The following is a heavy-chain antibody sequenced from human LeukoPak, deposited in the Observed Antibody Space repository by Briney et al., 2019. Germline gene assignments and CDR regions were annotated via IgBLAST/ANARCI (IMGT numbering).Heavy chain of an antibody. V-gene: IGHV3-11*01. CDR2: ISRGGNSK. CDR1: GFRFSDYY. Sequence: GGSLRLPCAASGFRFSDYYMSWIRQAPGKGLEWVSSISRGGNSKYSADSVKGRFTISRDNAKNSLDLQMDSLRPEDTAVYYCARDQFLDSWGQGTLVTVSS. J-gene: IGHJ4*02. CDR3: ARDQFLDS.